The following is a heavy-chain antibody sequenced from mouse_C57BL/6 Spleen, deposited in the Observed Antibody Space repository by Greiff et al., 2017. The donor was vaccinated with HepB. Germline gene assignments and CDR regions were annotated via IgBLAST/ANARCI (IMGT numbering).Heavy chain of an antibody. Sequence: QVQLQQSGAELVKPGASVKMSCKASGYTFTSYWITWVKQRPGQGLEWIGDIYPGSGSTNYNEKFKSKATLTVDTSSSTAYMQLSSLTSEDSAVYYCAREGYYYGSSYYAMDYWGQGTSVTVSS. V-gene: IGHV1-55*01. CDR3: AREGYYYGSSYYAMDY. J-gene: IGHJ4*01. CDR2: IYPGSGST. CDR1: GYTFTSYW. D-gene: IGHD1-1*01.